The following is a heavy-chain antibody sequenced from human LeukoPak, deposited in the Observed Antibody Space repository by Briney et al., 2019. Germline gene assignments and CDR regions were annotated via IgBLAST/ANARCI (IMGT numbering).Heavy chain of an antibody. V-gene: IGHV3-33*08. J-gene: IGHJ4*02. CDR1: GFTFSSYG. CDR2: IWYGGSNK. Sequence: AGGSLRLSCAASGFTFSSYGMHWVRQAPGKGLEWVAVIWYGGSNKYYADSVKGRFTISRDNSKNTLYLQMNSLRAEDTAVYYCARDYDSSGYSDYWGQGTLVTVSS. D-gene: IGHD3-22*01. CDR3: ARDYDSSGYSDY.